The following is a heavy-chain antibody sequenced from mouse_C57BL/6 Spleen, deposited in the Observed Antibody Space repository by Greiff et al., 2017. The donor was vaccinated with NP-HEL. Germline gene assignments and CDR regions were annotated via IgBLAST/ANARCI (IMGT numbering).Heavy chain of an antibody. CDR2: IDPSDSYT. V-gene: IGHV1-59*01. J-gene: IGHJ3*01. CDR1: GYTFTSSW. Sequence: QVQLQQPGAELVRPGTSVKLSCKASGYTFTSSWMHWVKQRPGQGLEWIGVIDPSDSYTNYNQKFKGKATLTVDTSSSTAYMQLSSLTSEDSAVYYGARYSAGTTVVADWGQGTLVTVSA. D-gene: IGHD1-1*01. CDR3: ARYSAGTTVVAD.